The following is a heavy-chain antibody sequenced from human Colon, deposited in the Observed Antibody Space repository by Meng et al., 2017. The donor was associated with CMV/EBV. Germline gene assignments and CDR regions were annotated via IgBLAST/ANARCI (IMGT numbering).Heavy chain of an antibody. V-gene: IGHV3-23*01. CDR1: GFTFSNYV. J-gene: IGHJ4*02. CDR3: AKDARTSLEWILTHYIDF. Sequence: GGSLRLSCAVSGFTFSNYVMSWVRQAPGKGLQWVSGISGSGASTDYADSVKGRFTISRDNSKNTLYLQMNSLRGEDTAVYYCAKDARTSLEWILTHYIDFWGQGTLDTVSS. CDR2: ISGSGAST. D-gene: IGHD3-3*01.